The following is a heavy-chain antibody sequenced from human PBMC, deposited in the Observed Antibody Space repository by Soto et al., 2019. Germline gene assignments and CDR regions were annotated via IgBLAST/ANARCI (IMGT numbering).Heavy chain of an antibody. CDR2: IDPSDSYT. CDR3: AIQYCSGGSCPKNYYGMDV. D-gene: IGHD2-15*01. CDR1: GYSFTSYW. Sequence: PGESLKISCKGSGYSFTSYWISWVRQMPGKGLEWMGRIDPSDSYTNYSPSFQGHVTISADKSISTAYLQWSSLKASDTAMYYCAIQYCSGGSCPKNYYGMDVWGQGTTVTVSS. V-gene: IGHV5-10-1*01. J-gene: IGHJ6*02.